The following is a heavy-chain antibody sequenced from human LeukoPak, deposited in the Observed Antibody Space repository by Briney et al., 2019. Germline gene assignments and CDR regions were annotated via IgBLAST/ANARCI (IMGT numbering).Heavy chain of an antibody. CDR3: AREGREVDAFDI. V-gene: IGHV4-34*01. CDR1: GGSFSGYY. J-gene: IGHJ3*02. CDR2: INHSGST. Sequence: SETLSLTCAVYGGSFSGYYWSWIRQPPGKGLEWIGEINHSGSTNYNPSLKSRVTISVDTSKNQFSLKLSSVTAADTAVYYCAREGREVDAFDIWGQGTMATVSS.